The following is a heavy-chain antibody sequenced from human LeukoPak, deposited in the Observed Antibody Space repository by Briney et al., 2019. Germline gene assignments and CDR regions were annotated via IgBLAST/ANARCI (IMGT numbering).Heavy chain of an antibody. D-gene: IGHD3-22*01. V-gene: IGHV3-48*03. CDR2: ISSSGSTI. J-gene: IGHJ3*02. Sequence: GGLRLSCAASGFTFSSYEMNWVRQAPGKGLEWVSYISSSGSTIYYADSVKGRFTISRDNAKNSLYLQMNSLRAEDTAVYYCARDWRDSSGKFPNDAFDIWGQGTMVTVSS. CDR1: GFTFSSYE. CDR3: ARDWRDSSGKFPNDAFDI.